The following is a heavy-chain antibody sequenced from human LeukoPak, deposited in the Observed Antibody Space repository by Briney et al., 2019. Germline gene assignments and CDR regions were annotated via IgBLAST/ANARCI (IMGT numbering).Heavy chain of an antibody. CDR3: GRASSGWYGGWFDP. V-gene: IGHV4-59*01. CDR1: GGSISSYY. D-gene: IGHD6-19*01. J-gene: IGHJ5*02. Sequence: SETLSLTCTVSGGSISSYYWSWIRQPPGKGLEWIGYIYYSGSTNYNPSLKSRVTISVDTSKNQFSLKLSSVTAADTAVYYCGRASSGWYGGWFDPWGQGTLVTVSS. CDR2: IYYSGST.